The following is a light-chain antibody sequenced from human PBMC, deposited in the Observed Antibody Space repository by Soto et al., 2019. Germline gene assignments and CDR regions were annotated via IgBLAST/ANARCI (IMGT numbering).Light chain of an antibody. CDR1: QDISNY. CDR3: HQYDKLPYT. J-gene: IGKJ2*01. Sequence: DIQMTQSPSSLSASVGDRVAITCQASQDISNYLNWYQQKPGKAPRLLIYDASNLKTGVPSRFSGTGSGTDFTFTISGLQPEDIASYYCHQYDKLPYTFGQGTKLEIK. CDR2: DAS. V-gene: IGKV1-33*01.